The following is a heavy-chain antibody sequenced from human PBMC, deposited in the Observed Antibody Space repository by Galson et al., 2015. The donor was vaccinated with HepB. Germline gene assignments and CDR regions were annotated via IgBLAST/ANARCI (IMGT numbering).Heavy chain of an antibody. CDR3: VKEGSWFGGDWFDP. J-gene: IGHJ5*02. D-gene: IGHD3-16*01. V-gene: IGHV3-23*01. CDR2: INGRGSTR. Sequence: SLRLSCAGSGFIFRHHAMAWIRQAPGKGLEWASGINGRGSTRSYSDAVKGRFSISRDNSKDTVFLQMDNLSAEDTAVYYCVKEGSWFGGDWFDPWGQGALVTVS. CDR1: GFIFRHHA.